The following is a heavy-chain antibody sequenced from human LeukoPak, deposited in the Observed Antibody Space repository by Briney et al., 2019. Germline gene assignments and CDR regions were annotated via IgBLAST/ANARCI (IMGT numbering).Heavy chain of an antibody. V-gene: IGHV3-7*03. CDR3: AQSSGYYLLDY. CDR2: IKQDGSEK. D-gene: IGHD3-22*01. CDR1: GFTLSNYW. J-gene: IGHJ4*01. Sequence: GGSLRLSCAASGFTLSNYWMNWVRQAPGKGLEWVANIKQDGSEKYYVDSVKGRFTISRDNAKNTLYLQINSLRAEDTAVYYCAQSSGYYLLDYWGLGTLVTVSS.